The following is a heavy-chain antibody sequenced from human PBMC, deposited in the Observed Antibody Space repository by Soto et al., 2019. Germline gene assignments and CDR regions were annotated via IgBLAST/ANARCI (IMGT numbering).Heavy chain of an antibody. CDR2: IIPIFGTA. Sequence: QVQLVQSGAEVKKPGSSVTVSCKASGGTFSSYTISWVRQAPGQGPEWMGGIIPIFGTANYAQKFQGRVTITAPESTSTPYMALTSLLSPDPALYYCASGHHRWLQLASFDLWARGPLVTVSP. V-gene: IGHV1-69*12. D-gene: IGHD5-12*01. CDR1: GGTFSSYT. CDR3: ASGHHRWLQLASFDL. J-gene: IGHJ2*01.